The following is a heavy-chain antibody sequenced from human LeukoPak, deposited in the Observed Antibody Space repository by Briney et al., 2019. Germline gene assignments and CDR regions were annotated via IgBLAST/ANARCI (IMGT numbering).Heavy chain of an antibody. J-gene: IGHJ4*02. D-gene: IGHD6-13*01. CDR3: ARLVGSSWYHEVLLGRDY. CDR2: IHYRGNT. Sequence: PSETLSLTCTVSGGSISSSSFYWGWIRQPPGKGLQWIGYIHYRGNTYYNPSLKSRATISVDTSKNQFSLTLSSVTAADTAVYYCARLVGSSWYHEVLLGRDYWGLGTLVTVSS. CDR1: GGSISSSSFY. V-gene: IGHV4-39*01.